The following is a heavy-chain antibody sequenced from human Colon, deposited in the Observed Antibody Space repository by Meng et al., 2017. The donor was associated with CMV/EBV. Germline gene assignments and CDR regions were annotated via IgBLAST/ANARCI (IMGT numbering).Heavy chain of an antibody. J-gene: IGHJ4*02. CDR3: AKERDYGHYFDY. CDR2: IQYDGSNK. V-gene: IGHV3-30*02. CDR1: GFTFSSYG. Sequence: GESLKISCAASGFTFSSYGMHWVRQAPGKGLEWVAFIQYDGSNKYYADSVKGRFTISRDNSKNTLYLQMNSLRAEDTAVYYCAKERDYGHYFDYWGQGTLVTVSS. D-gene: IGHD4-17*01.